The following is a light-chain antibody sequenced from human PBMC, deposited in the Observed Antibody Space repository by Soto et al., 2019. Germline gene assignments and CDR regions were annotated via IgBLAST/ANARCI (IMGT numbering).Light chain of an antibody. CDR3: QQLNSYQIT. CDR1: QGIGDR. J-gene: IGKJ5*01. Sequence: DIQVTQSPSSVSASVGDRVTITCRASQGIGDRLAWYQHKPGKAPQLLIQTASTLLSGVPSRFSGSGSGTDFLLTISSLQPEDFATYYCQQLNSYQITFGQGTRLEIK. CDR2: TAS. V-gene: IGKV1-12*01.